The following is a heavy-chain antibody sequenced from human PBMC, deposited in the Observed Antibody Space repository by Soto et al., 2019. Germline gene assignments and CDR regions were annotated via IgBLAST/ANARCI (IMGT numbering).Heavy chain of an antibody. J-gene: IGHJ3*02. D-gene: IGHD6-6*01. V-gene: IGHV4-4*02. Sequence: QVQLQESGPGLVKPSGTLSLTCAVSSGSISSSNWWSWVRQPPGKGLEWIGEFYHSGSTNYHPSLKSRVTISVDKSKNQFSLKLSSVTAADTAVYYCAGLYSSSSVLAFDIWGQGTMVTVSS. CDR2: FYHSGST. CDR1: SGSISSSNW. CDR3: AGLYSSSSVLAFDI.